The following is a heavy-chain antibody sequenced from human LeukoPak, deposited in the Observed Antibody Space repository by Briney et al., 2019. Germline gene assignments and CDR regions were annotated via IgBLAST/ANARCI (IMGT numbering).Heavy chain of an antibody. Sequence: SQTLSLTCTVSGGSISSGDYCWRWIRQPPGKGLEWIGYIYFSGSTYYNPSLKSRVTISVDTSKNQFSLKLSSVTAADTAVYYCARGYYGSGSYEPWGQGTLVTVSS. J-gene: IGHJ5*02. D-gene: IGHD3-10*01. CDR3: ARGYYGSGSYEP. V-gene: IGHV4-30-4*01. CDR2: IYFSGST. CDR1: GGSISSGDYC.